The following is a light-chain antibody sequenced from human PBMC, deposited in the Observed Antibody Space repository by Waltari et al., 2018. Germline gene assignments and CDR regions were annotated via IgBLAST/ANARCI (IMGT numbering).Light chain of an antibody. V-gene: IGLV2-11*01. CDR2: DVS. J-gene: IGLJ1*01. CDR1: SSDVGNNYDY. Sequence: QSALTQPRSVSGSPGQSVTISCTGTSSDVGNNYDYVSWYQQHQGKVPKLMIYDVSQRPSGVPDRFSGSKSGNTASLTISGLQAEDEADYYCCSYTGTYAYVFGPGTKVTVL. CDR3: CSYTGTYAYV.